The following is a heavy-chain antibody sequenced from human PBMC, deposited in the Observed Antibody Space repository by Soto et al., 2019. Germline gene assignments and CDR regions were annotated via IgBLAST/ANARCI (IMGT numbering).Heavy chain of an antibody. D-gene: IGHD6-19*01. J-gene: IGHJ6*02. CDR3: AKALPYSSGWYRDYYYYGMDV. CDR2: ISGSGGST. CDR1: GFTFSSYA. V-gene: IGHV3-23*01. Sequence: GGSLRLSCAASGFTFSSYAMSWVRQAPGKGLEWVSAISGSGGSTYYADSVKGRFTISRDNSKNTLYLQMNSLRAEDTAVYYCAKALPYSSGWYRDYYYYGMDVWGQGTTVTVSS.